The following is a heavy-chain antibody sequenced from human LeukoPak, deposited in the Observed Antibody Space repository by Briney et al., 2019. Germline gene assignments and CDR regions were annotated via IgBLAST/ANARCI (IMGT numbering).Heavy chain of an antibody. CDR3: ARHDYRGINDGMDV. CDR2: INHSGST. CDR1: GGSISSSNYY. D-gene: IGHD3-16*02. J-gene: IGHJ6*02. Sequence: SETLSLTCIVSGGSISSSNYYWGWIRQPPGKGLEWIGEINHSGSTNYIPSLKSRVTISVDTSKSQFSLKLSSVTAADTAVYYCARHDYRGINDGMDVWGQGTTVIVSS. V-gene: IGHV4-39*07.